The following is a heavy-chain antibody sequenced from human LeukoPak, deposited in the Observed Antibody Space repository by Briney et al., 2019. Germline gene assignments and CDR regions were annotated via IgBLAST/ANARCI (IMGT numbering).Heavy chain of an antibody. D-gene: IGHD3-9*01. CDR3: ARVFPHGYSDY. J-gene: IGHJ4*02. CDR2: IYYTGIT. Sequence: PSETLSLTCTVSGGSINNLYWSWIRQPPGKGLAWIGYIYYTGITKYNPSLKSRVTISVDTSKNQFSLNLRYVTAADTAVYYCARVFPHGYSDYWGQGTLITVSS. V-gene: IGHV4-59*11. CDR1: GGSINNLY.